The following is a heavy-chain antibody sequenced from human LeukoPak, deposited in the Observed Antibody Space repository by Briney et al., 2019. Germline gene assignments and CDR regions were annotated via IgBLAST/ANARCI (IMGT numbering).Heavy chain of an antibody. Sequence: SETLSLTCTVSGASVTSGGYYWTWIRQPPGKALEWIGYIYDSGSTNYSPSLKSRVTISTDTSKNQFSPKLSSVTAADTAVYYCARGGGTVTNFRDAFDIWGQGTMVTVSS. CDR1: GASVTSGGYY. CDR2: IYDSGST. D-gene: IGHD4-17*01. J-gene: IGHJ3*02. CDR3: ARGGGTVTNFRDAFDI. V-gene: IGHV4-61*08.